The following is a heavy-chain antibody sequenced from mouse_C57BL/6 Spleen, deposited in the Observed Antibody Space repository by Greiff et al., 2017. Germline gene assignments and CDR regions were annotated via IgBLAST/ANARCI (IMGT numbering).Heavy chain of an antibody. D-gene: IGHD2-4*01. J-gene: IGHJ3*01. CDR3: ARYDYDVLFAY. Sequence: VQLQESGAELARPGASVKLSCKASGYTFTSYGISWVKQRTGQGLEWIGEIYPRSGNTYYNEKFKGKATLTADKSSSTAYMELRSLTSEDSAVYFCARYDYDVLFAYWGQGTLVTVSA. CDR2: IYPRSGNT. V-gene: IGHV1-81*01. CDR1: GYTFTSYG.